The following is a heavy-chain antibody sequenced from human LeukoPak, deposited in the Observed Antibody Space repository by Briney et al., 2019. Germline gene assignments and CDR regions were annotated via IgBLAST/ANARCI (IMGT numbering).Heavy chain of an antibody. CDR3: AKKTGPYSSSCPDY. Sequence: GGSLRLSFAASGFTFSSCAMSWVRQAPGKGLEWVSDISVSGSNTYYADSVKGRITISRDNFKNTLYLQMNSLRAEDTAVYYCAKKTGPYSSSCPDYWGQGTLVTVSS. D-gene: IGHD6-13*01. J-gene: IGHJ4*02. V-gene: IGHV3-23*01. CDR2: ISVSGSNT. CDR1: GFTFSSCA.